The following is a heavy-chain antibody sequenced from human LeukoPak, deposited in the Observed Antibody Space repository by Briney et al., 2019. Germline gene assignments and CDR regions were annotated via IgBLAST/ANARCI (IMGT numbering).Heavy chain of an antibody. D-gene: IGHD3-3*01. CDR2: IRYDGSNK. V-gene: IGHV3-30*02. Sequence: PGGSLRLSCAACGFTFSSYGMHWVRQAPGKGLEWVAFIRYDGSNKYYADSVKGRFTISRDNSKNTLYLQMNSLSADDTAVYYCAKDHDDFPGSGYWGQGTLVTVSS. J-gene: IGHJ4*02. CDR3: AKDHDDFPGSGY. CDR1: GFTFSSYG.